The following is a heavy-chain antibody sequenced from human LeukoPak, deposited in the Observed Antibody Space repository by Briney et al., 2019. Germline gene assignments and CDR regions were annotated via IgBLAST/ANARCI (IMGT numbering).Heavy chain of an antibody. D-gene: IGHD3-22*01. Sequence: GGSLRLSCAASGFTFSSYAMSWVRQAPGKGLEWVSSISGGGGSTFYADSVRGRFTISRDNSKNTLYLQMNSLRAEDTAVYYCANPLYYDSSGSWDYWGQGTLVTVSS. V-gene: IGHV3-23*01. CDR3: ANPLYYDSSGSWDY. CDR1: GFTFSSYA. CDR2: ISGGGGST. J-gene: IGHJ4*02.